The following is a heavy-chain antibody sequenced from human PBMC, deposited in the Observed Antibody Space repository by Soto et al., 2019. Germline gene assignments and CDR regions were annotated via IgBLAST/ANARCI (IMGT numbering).Heavy chain of an antibody. V-gene: IGHV1-69*06. Sequence: SVKVSCKASGGTFSSYAISWVRQAPGQGLEWMGGVIPIFGTANYAQKFQGRVTITADKSTSTAYMELSSLRSEDTAVYYCARGSGMGAPDGSFDIWGQGTMVTVSS. CDR3: ARGSGMGAPDGSFDI. D-gene: IGHD1-26*01. J-gene: IGHJ3*02. CDR1: GGTFSSYA. CDR2: VIPIFGTA.